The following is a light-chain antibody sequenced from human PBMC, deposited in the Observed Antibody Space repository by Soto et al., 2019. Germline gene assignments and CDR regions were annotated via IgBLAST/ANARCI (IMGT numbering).Light chain of an antibody. CDR3: SSYTSGSTLVV. CDR2: EVS. CDR1: SSGVGGYNY. J-gene: IGLJ1*01. Sequence: QSVLTQPASVSGSPGQSITISCTGTSSGVGGYNYVSWYQHHPGKAPKLMIYEVSNRPSGVSNRFSGSKSGNTASLTISGLXAEDEADYYCSSYTSGSTLVVFGTGTKVTVL. V-gene: IGLV2-14*01.